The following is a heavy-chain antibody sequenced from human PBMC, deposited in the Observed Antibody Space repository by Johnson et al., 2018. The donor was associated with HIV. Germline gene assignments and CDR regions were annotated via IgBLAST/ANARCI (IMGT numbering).Heavy chain of an antibody. CDR1: GFTFSSYA. CDR3: ATDQVGRSYGGKYQI. Sequence: EKLVESGGGLVKPGGSLRLSCAASGFTFSSYAMSWVRQAPGKGLEWVSRINSDGTVTTYADSVKGRFTISRDNAENTLYMQMNSLKVEDTAVYYCATDQVGRSYGGKYQIWGQGTMVTISS. V-gene: IGHV3-23*04. CDR2: INSDGTVT. D-gene: IGHD3-16*01. J-gene: IGHJ3*02.